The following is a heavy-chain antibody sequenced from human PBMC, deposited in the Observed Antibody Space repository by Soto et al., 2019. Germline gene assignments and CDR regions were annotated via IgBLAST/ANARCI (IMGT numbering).Heavy chain of an antibody. CDR1: GFTFSDYY. CDR3: ASWGYGSGSYDAFDI. Sequence: QVQLVESGGGLVKPGGSLRLSCAASGFTFSDYYMSWIRQAPGKGLEWIGYIYYSGSTYYNPSLKSRVTISVDTSKNQFSLKLSSVTAADTAVYYCASWGYGSGSYDAFDIWGQGTMVTVSS. J-gene: IGHJ3*02. CDR2: IYYSGST. V-gene: IGHV4-31*02. D-gene: IGHD3-10*01.